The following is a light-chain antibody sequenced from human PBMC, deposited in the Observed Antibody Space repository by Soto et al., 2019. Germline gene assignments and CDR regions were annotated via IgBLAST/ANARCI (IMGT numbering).Light chain of an antibody. J-gene: IGLJ1*01. CDR1: ISDVGGYNY. CDR2: EVS. Sequence: QSALTQPSSVSGSPGQSITISCTGTISDVGGYNYVSWHQLHPGKAPKLMVYEVSNRPSGVSNRFSGSKSGNTASLTISGLQAEDEADYYCSSYTSSSTYVFRTGTKVTVL. CDR3: SSYTSSSTYV. V-gene: IGLV2-14*01.